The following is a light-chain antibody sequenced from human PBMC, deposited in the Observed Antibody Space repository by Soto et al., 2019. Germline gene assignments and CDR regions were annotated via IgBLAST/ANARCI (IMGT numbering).Light chain of an antibody. CDR1: QSVSSSY. V-gene: IGKV3-20*01. J-gene: IGKJ1*01. CDR3: QDYGSSRT. Sequence: EIELTQSPGTLSLSPGERATLSCRASQSVSSSYLAWYQQKPGQALRLLIYGASSRATGIPDRFSGSGSGTDFTLTISRLEPEDFAVYYCQDYGSSRTFGQGTRWIS. CDR2: GAS.